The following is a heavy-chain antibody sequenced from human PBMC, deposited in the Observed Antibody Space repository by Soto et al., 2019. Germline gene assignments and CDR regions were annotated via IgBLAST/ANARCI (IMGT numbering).Heavy chain of an antibody. CDR1: GGSISSYY. Sequence: PSETLSLTCTVSGGSISSYYLSWIRQPPGKGLEWIGYIYYSGSTNYNPSLKSRVTISVDTSKNQFSLKLSSVTAADTAVYYCARVKSSSWYRWFDPWGQGTLVTVSS. CDR3: ARVKSSSWYRWFDP. D-gene: IGHD6-13*01. J-gene: IGHJ5*02. CDR2: IYYSGST. V-gene: IGHV4-59*01.